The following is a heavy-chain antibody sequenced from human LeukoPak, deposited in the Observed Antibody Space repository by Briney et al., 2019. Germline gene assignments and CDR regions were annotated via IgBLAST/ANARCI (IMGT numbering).Heavy chain of an antibody. CDR3: ARTGYGYLFDY. J-gene: IGHJ4*02. CDR2: ISNSDSTT. CDR1: GFTFSSYW. D-gene: IGHD5-18*01. V-gene: IGHV3-48*04. Sequence: PGGSLRLSCAASGFTFSSYWMNWVRQAPGKGLEWVSYISNSDSTTYYADSVKGRFTLSRDNAKNSLYLQMNSLRAEDTGVYYCARTGYGYLFDYWGQGTLVTVSS.